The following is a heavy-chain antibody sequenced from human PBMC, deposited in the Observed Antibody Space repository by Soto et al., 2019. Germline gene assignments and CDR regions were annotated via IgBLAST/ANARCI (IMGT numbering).Heavy chain of an antibody. CDR2: ISGDGVTT. Sequence: EVQLVESGGDLVQRGGSLRLSCAASGFPFSSYWMHWVRHTPGKGLDWVARISGDGVTTYYADSVTGRFNVSRDNANNTLSLQISGLRAADTAVYYCAREYYGLLTGYYTDYWGQGTLVSVSS. J-gene: IGHJ4*02. CDR1: GFPFSSYW. V-gene: IGHV3-74*01. D-gene: IGHD3-9*01. CDR3: AREYYGLLTGYYTDY.